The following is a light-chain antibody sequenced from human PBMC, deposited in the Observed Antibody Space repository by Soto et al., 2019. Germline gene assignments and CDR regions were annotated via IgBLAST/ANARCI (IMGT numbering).Light chain of an antibody. CDR1: HSVSSSF. CDR2: AAS. Sequence: EIVLTQSPGTLSLSPGERATLSCRGSHSVSSSFLAWYQQKPGQAPRLLIYAASRRATGIPDRFSGSGSGTDFTLTISRLEPEDFAVYYCQQRSNWAPITFGQGTRLEIK. V-gene: IGKV3D-20*02. J-gene: IGKJ5*01. CDR3: QQRSNWAPIT.